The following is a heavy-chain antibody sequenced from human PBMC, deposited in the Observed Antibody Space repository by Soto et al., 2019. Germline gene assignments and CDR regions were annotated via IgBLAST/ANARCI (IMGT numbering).Heavy chain of an antibody. J-gene: IGHJ4*02. CDR2: ISSSSSYI. V-gene: IGHV3-21*01. D-gene: IGHD3-9*01. CDR1: GFTFSSYS. Sequence: EVQLVESGGGLVKPGGSLRLSCAASGFTFSSYSMNWVRQAPGKGLEWVSSISSSSSYIYYADSVKGRFTISRDNAKNSLYLQMNSLRADDTAVYYCARDVGILTGYENDFDYWGQGTLVTVSS. CDR3: ARDVGILTGYENDFDY.